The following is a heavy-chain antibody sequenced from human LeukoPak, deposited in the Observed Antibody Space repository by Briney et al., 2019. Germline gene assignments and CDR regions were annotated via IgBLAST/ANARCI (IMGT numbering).Heavy chain of an antibody. D-gene: IGHD6-19*01. CDR3: ARDPPYSSGWPEYFQH. V-gene: IGHV1-2*02. J-gene: IGHJ1*01. CDR1: GYSFTGYY. Sequence: ASVKVSCKTSGYSFTGYYMHWVRQAPGQGLEWMGWINPNSGGTNYAQKFQGRVTMTRDTSISTAYMELSRLRSDDTAVYYCARDPPYSSGWPEYFQHWGQGTLVTVSS. CDR2: INPNSGGT.